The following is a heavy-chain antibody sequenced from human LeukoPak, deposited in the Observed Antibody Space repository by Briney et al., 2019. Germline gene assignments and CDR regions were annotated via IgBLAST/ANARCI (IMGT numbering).Heavy chain of an antibody. CDR1: NYSISSAYY. V-gene: IGHV4-38-2*02. CDR3: ARAPGVGYDTSGYLDP. CDR2: IYYSGFT. Sequence: PSETLSLTCSVSNYSISSAYYWGWIRQPPGKGLEWIGYIYYSGFTNYNPSLKSRVTISIDTSKNQVSLKLNSVTAADTAVYYCARAPGVGYDTSGYLDPWGQGTLVTVSS. D-gene: IGHD3-22*01. J-gene: IGHJ5*02.